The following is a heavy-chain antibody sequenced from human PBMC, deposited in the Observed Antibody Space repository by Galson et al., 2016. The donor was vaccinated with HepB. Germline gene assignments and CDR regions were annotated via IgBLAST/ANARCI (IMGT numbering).Heavy chain of an antibody. Sequence: SLRLSCAASGFSVSSDYMCWVRQAPGKGLEWVSLIYSDGSTYYADSVKGRFTISRDNSRNTVFLQMNSLRAEDTAVYYCARHDYLAYWGQGSLVTVSS. J-gene: IGHJ4*02. CDR3: ARHDYLAY. CDR2: IYSDGST. V-gene: IGHV3-53*01. CDR1: GFSVSSDY.